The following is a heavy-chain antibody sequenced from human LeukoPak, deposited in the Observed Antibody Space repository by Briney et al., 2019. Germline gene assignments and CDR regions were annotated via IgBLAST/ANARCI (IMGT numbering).Heavy chain of an antibody. J-gene: IGHJ6*03. Sequence: WINPNSAATNYAQKFQARVTMTRDTSISTAYMELSRLRSDDTAVYYCARGRGGFYYYYMDVWGKGTTVTVSS. CDR2: INPNSAAT. V-gene: IGHV1-2*02. CDR3: ARGRGGFYYYYMDV.